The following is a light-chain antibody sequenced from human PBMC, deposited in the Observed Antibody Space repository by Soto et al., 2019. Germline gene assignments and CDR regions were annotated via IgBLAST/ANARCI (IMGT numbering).Light chain of an antibody. Sequence: QSALTQPASVSGSPGQSITISCTGTSSDVGGYNYVSWYQQHPGKAPKLMIYEVSNRPSGVSNRFSGSKSGNTASLTISGVQAEDEADYYCSSYTRSSTQVFGTGTKLTVL. CDR2: EVS. CDR3: SSYTRSSTQV. J-gene: IGLJ1*01. V-gene: IGLV2-14*01. CDR1: SSDVGGYNY.